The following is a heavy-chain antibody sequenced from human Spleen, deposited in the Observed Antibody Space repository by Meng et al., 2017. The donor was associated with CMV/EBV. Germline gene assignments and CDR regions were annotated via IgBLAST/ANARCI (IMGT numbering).Heavy chain of an antibody. CDR3: ARERPPYCSTTNCYFGAFDS. D-gene: IGHD2-2*01. Sequence: SETLSLTCSVSGGSGTSGSFYWTWIRQPPGKGLEWIGYIYFTGTTNYNPALKSRVTISADTSKKQFSLTLHSVTAADTALYYCARERPPYCSTTNCYFGAFDSWGQGTLVTVSS. CDR1: GGSGTSGSFY. CDR2: IYFTGTT. J-gene: IGHJ4*02. V-gene: IGHV4-61*01.